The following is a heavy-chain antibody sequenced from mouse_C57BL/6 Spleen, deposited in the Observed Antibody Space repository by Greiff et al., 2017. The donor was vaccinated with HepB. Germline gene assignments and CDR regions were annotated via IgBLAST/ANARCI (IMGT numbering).Heavy chain of an antibody. V-gene: IGHV1-80*01. CDR2: IYPGDGDT. CDR3: AREGAYYGSSYDD. CDR1: GYAFSSYW. Sequence: QVQLQQSGAELVKPGASVKISCKASGYAFSSYWMNWVKQRPGKGLEWIRQIYPGDGDTNYNGKFKGKATLTADKSSSTAYMQLSSLTSEDSAVYFCAREGAYYGSSYDDWGQGTTLTVSA. J-gene: IGHJ2*01. D-gene: IGHD1-1*01.